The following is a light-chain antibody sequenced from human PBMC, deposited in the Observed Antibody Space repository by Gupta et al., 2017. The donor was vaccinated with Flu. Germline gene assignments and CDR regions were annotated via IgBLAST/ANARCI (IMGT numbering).Light chain of an antibody. CDR2: GNS. J-gene: IGLJ3*02. V-gene: IGLV1-40*01. Sequence: SVLTQPPSVSGAPGQRVTISCTGSSSHIGAGYDVHWYQQLPGPAPKLLIYGNSNRPSGVPDRFSGSKSGTSASLAITGLQAEDEADYYCQSYDSSLSGWVFGGGTKLTVL. CDR1: SSHIGAGYD. CDR3: QSYDSSLSGWV.